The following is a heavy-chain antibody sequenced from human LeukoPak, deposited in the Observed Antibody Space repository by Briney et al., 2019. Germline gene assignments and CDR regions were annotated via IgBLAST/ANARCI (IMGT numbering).Heavy chain of an antibody. CDR1: GFTFSSYW. CDR3: ARGVVVTRRGPRYYFDY. V-gene: IGHV3-7*01. J-gene: IGHJ4*02. CDR2: IKQDGSEK. Sequence: PGGSLRLSCAASGFTFSSYWMSWVRQAPGKGLEWVANIKQDGSEKHYVDSVKGRFTISRDNAKNSLYLQMNSLRVEDTAVYYCARGVVVTRRGPRYYFDYWGQGTLVTVSS. D-gene: IGHD4-23*01.